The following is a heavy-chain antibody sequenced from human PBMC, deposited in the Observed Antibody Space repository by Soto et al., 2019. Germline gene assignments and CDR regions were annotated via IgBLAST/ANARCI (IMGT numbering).Heavy chain of an antibody. CDR1: GFTFSNYG. CDR2: ISYDGSNK. V-gene: IGHV3-30*18. CDR3: AKDRYSGSYSPYDGMDV. Sequence: QVQLVESGGGVVQPGRSLRLSCAASGFTFSNYGMHWVRQAPGKGLEWVAVISYDGSNKYYADSVKGRFTISRDNSKNTLYLQMNSLRAEDTAVYYCAKDRYSGSYSPYDGMDVWGQGTTVTVSS. J-gene: IGHJ6*02. D-gene: IGHD1-26*01.